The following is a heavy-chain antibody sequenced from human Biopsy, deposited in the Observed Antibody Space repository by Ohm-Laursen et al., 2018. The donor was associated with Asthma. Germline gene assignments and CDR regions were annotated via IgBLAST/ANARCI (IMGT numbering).Heavy chain of an antibody. J-gene: IGHJ4*02. Sequence: ASVKVSCKVSGYILTDLSMHWVRQAPGQGLEWMGGHDHEEGGTVNARRFQGRVTMTEDNSTDTAYMELSSLSPDDTAVYYCASDFPKDYVRYNFQFWGQGTLVTVSS. D-gene: IGHD4-17*01. V-gene: IGHV1-24*01. CDR3: ASDFPKDYVRYNFQF. CDR1: GYILTDLS. CDR2: HDHEEGGT.